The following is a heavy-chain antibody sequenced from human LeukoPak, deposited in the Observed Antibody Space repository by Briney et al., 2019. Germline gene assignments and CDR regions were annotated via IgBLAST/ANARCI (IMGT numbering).Heavy chain of an antibody. V-gene: IGHV1-2*02. CDR2: INPNSGGT. CDR1: GYTFTGYY. CDR3: ARDSSGWYLGGDWFDP. Sequence: ASVKVSCKASGYTFTGYYMHWVRQAPGQGLEWMGWINPNSGGTNYAQKFQGRVTMTRDTSISTAYMELSRLRSDDTAVYYRARDSSGWYLGGDWFDPWGQGTLVTVSS. J-gene: IGHJ5*02. D-gene: IGHD6-19*01.